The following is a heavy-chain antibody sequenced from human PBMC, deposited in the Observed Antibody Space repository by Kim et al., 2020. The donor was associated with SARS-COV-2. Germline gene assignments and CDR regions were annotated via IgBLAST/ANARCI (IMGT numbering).Heavy chain of an antibody. D-gene: IGHD2-8*01. J-gene: IGHJ3*02. V-gene: IGHV5-51*01. Sequence: GESLKISCKGSGFSFTSYWIGWVRQMPGKGLEWMGIIYPGDSDTRYSPSFQGQVTISADKSISTAYLQWSSLKASDTAMYYCARILGDCTNGVCHFDAFDIWGPGTMVTVSS. CDR3: ARILGDCTNGVCHFDAFDI. CDR2: IYPGDSDT. CDR1: GFSFTSYW.